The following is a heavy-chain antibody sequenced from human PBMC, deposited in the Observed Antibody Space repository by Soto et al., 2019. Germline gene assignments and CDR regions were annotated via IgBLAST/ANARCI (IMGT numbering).Heavy chain of an antibody. CDR1: GYPLTSSL. CDR3: ARDRSGWYDF. J-gene: IGHJ4*02. Sequence: ASVKVSCKTSGYPLTSSLLSWVRRAPGQGLEWMGWISPHNGNAKYAQKFQDRVTMTADTAASTVYMELRSLRSDDSAVFYCARDRSGWYDFWGQGTLVTVSS. V-gene: IGHV1-18*01. D-gene: IGHD6-19*01. CDR2: ISPHNGNA.